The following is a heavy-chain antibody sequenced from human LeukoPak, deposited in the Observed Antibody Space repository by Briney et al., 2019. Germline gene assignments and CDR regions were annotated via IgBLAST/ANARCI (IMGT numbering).Heavy chain of an antibody. Sequence: SETLSLTCTVSGGSISSYYWSWIRQPPGKGLEWIGCIYYSGSTNYNPSLKSRVTISVDTSKNQFSLKLSSVTAADTAVYYCASQLGTPYYFDYWGQGTLVTVSS. V-gene: IGHV4-59*01. J-gene: IGHJ4*02. CDR1: GGSISSYY. D-gene: IGHD7-27*01. CDR2: IYYSGST. CDR3: ASQLGTPYYFDY.